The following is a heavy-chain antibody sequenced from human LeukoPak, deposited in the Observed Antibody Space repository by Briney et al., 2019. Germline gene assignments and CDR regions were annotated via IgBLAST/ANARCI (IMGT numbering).Heavy chain of an antibody. Sequence: ASVKASCKASGYTFTSYGISWVRQAPGQGLEWMGWISAYNGNTNYAQKLQGRVTMTTDTSTSTAYMELRSLRSHDTAVYYCAKETKENWNYDFDYWGQGTLVTVSS. D-gene: IGHD1-7*01. CDR3: AKETKENWNYDFDY. CDR2: ISAYNGNT. CDR1: GYTFTSYG. J-gene: IGHJ4*02. V-gene: IGHV1-18*01.